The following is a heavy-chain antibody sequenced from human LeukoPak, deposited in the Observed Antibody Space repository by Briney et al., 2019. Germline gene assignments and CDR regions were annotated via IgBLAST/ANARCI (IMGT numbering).Heavy chain of an antibody. Sequence: SETLSLTCTVSGGSISSSSYYWTWIRQPPGKGLEWIGYIYYSGSINYNPSLKSRVTISVDTSRNQFSLKLSSVTAADTAVYYCARGYSSGWPPNYYMDVWGKGTTVTVSS. CDR1: GGSISSSSYY. V-gene: IGHV4-61*01. D-gene: IGHD6-19*01. CDR2: IYYSGSI. CDR3: ARGYSSGWPPNYYMDV. J-gene: IGHJ6*03.